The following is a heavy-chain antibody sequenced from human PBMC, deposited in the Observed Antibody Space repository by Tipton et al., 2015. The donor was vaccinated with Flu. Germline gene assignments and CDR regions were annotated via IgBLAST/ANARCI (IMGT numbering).Heavy chain of an antibody. J-gene: IGHJ4*02. Sequence: QVQLVQSGAEVKKPGASVKVACKASGYTLTSYGISWVRQAPGQGLEWMGWISGYNANTKYAQKFQGRVTMTTDTSTSTAYMELRSLRSDDTAVYYCARPGGPAAINPFSYFDFWGRGALVTVSS. CDR3: ARPGGPAAINPFSYFDF. CDR2: ISGYNANT. D-gene: IGHD2-2*01. V-gene: IGHV1-18*04. CDR1: GYTLTSYG.